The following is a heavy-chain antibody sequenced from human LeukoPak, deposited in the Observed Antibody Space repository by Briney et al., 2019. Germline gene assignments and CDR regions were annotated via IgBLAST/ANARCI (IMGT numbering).Heavy chain of an antibody. CDR3: ARDRTYYYGSGSYEGFDP. J-gene: IGHJ5*02. CDR1: GYTFTGYY. D-gene: IGHD3-10*01. V-gene: IGHV1-2*02. Sequence: GASVKVSCKASGYTFTGYYMHWVRQAPGQGLEWMGWINPNSGGTNYAQKFQGRVTMTRDTSISTAYMELSRLRSDDTAVYYCARDRTYYYGSGSYEGFDPWGQGTLVTVSS. CDR2: INPNSGGT.